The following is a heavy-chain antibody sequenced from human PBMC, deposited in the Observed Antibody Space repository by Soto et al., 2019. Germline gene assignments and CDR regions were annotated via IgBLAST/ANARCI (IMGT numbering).Heavy chain of an antibody. V-gene: IGHV4-39*01. CDR1: GGYISSDSYY. D-gene: IGHD3-9*01. CDR2: ISYSRST. CDR3: VRFWPPPDYNTLTIYSDAFDI. J-gene: IGHJ4*02. Sequence: LQLQESGPGLVKPSETLSLTCTVSGGYISSDSYYWGWVRQAPEKGLEWIASISYSRSTYYTPSLQSRVTXSMXXSXRQFSLKLRSVTAADTAVYYCVRFWPPPDYNTLTIYSDAFDIWGQGILVTVTS.